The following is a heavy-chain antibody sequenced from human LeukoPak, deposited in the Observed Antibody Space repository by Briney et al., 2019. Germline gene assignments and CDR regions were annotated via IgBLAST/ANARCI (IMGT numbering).Heavy chain of an antibody. CDR2: INHSGST. CDR3: ARETYYYDSSGYPDY. V-gene: IGHV4-34*01. Sequence: QPSETLSLTCAVYGGSFSGYYWSWIRQPPGKGLEWIGEINHSGSTNYNPSLKSRVTISVDTSKNQFSLKLSSVTAADTAVYYCARETYYYDSSGYPDYWGQGTLVTVSS. J-gene: IGHJ4*02. CDR1: GGSFSGYY. D-gene: IGHD3-22*01.